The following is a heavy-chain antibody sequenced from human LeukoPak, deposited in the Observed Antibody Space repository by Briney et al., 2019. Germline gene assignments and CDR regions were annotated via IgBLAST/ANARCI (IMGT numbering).Heavy chain of an antibody. Sequence: GGSLRLSCAASGFTFSTNAMTWVRQAPGKGLEWVSAISGSGDGKYEDSVRGRFTISRDNSKNTVFLEMKSLRAEDTAVYYCARVPFGSGSYSTLDYWGQGTLVTVSS. CDR1: GFTFSTNA. V-gene: IGHV3-23*01. D-gene: IGHD3-10*01. CDR3: ARVPFGSGSYSTLDY. J-gene: IGHJ4*02. CDR2: ISGSGDG.